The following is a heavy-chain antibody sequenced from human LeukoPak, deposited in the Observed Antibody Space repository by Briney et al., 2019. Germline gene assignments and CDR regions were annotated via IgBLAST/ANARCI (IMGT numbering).Heavy chain of an antibody. CDR3: AKEIAAIGLPAVDY. V-gene: IGHV3-30*04. Sequence: GRSLRLSCAASGFTFSSYAMHWVRQAPGKGLEWVAVISYDGSNKYYADSVKGRFTISRDNSKNTLYLQMNSLGVADTAIYYCAKEIAAIGLPAVDYWGQGTLVTVSS. CDR1: GFTFSSYA. D-gene: IGHD6-13*01. J-gene: IGHJ4*02. CDR2: ISYDGSNK.